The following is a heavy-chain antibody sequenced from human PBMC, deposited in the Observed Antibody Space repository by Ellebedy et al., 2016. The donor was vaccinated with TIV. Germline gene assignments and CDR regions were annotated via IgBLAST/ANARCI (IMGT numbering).Heavy chain of an antibody. J-gene: IGHJ4*02. D-gene: IGHD4-23*01. V-gene: IGHV3-23*01. CDR2: DSGCDGTT. Sequence: GGSLRLXXVASGLSFRTSVMSWVRQAPGKGLEWVPADSGCDGTTDYADSVKGLFTISRDNTKNTLYLRMNSLRVEDTAIYYCAKEGLRWRLHYFDHWGQGAPVTVSS. CDR3: AKEGLRWRLHYFDH. CDR1: GLSFRTSV.